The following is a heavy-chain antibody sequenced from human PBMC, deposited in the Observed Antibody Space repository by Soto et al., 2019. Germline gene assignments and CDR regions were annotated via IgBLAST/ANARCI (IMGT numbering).Heavy chain of an antibody. Sequence: PSETLSLTCTVSGGSISSSGYYWGWIRQPPGKGLEWIGYIYYSGSTYYNPSLKSRVTISVDTSKNQFSLKLSSVTAADTAVYYCGGFGVVLPQAFDYWGQGTLVTVSS. CDR2: IYYSGST. V-gene: IGHV4-30-4*08. CDR3: GGFGVVLPQAFDY. D-gene: IGHD3-3*01. CDR1: GGSISSSGYY. J-gene: IGHJ4*02.